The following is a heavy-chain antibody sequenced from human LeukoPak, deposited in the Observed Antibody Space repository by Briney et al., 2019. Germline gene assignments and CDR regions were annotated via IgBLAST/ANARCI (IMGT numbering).Heavy chain of an antibody. D-gene: IGHD3/OR15-3a*01. Sequence: SETLSLTCTVSGVSISSSNSYWDWIRQPPGKGLEWIGSIYYSGNTYYNASLKSQVSISIDTSKNQFSLRLTSVTAADTAVYYCARQTGSGLFILPGGQGTLVTVSS. J-gene: IGHJ4*02. CDR3: ARQTGSGLFILP. V-gene: IGHV4-39*01. CDR2: IYYSGNT. CDR1: GVSISSSNSY.